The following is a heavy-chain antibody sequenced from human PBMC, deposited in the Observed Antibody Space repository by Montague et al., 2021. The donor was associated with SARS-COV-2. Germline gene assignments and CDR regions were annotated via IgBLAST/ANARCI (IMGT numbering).Heavy chain of an antibody. Sequence: LSLSCAASGFTFGDYAMHWVRQTPGKGLEWVSGISWNGGSRGYADSVKGRFTIYRDNAKNSLYLQMNSLRTEDTAFYYCAKDYYFGAFDIWGQGTMVTVSS. CDR1: GFTFGDYA. D-gene: IGHD3-10*01. J-gene: IGHJ3*02. V-gene: IGHV3-9*01. CDR2: ISWNGGSR. CDR3: AKDYYFGAFDI.